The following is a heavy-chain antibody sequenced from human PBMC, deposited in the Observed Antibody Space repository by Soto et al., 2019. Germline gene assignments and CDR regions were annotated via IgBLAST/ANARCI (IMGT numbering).Heavy chain of an antibody. CDR3: ARSGSLLTQMSDYFDY. CDR2: IYYSGST. V-gene: IGHV4-59*01. Sequence: SETLSLTCTVSGGSISSYYWSWIRQPPGKGLEWIGYIYYSGSTNYNPSLKSRVTISVDTSKNQFSLKLSSVTAADTAVYYCARSGSLLTQMSDYFDYWGQGTLVTVSS. CDR1: GGSISSYY. D-gene: IGHD2-15*01. J-gene: IGHJ4*02.